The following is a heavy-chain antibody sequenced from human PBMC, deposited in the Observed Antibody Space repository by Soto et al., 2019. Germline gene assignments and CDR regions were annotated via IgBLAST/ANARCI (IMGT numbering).Heavy chain of an antibody. V-gene: IGHV3-15*01. D-gene: IGHD2-2*01. CDR3: PYCSSTNCYADHYYYMDV. J-gene: IGHJ6*03. CDR1: GFTFSNAW. CDR2: IKTKTDGGTA. Sequence: PGGSRRLSCAASGFTFSNAWMTCVRQAPGKGLEWVGRIKTKTDGGTADYAAPVKDRFTISRDDSKNTLYLQMNSLKTEDTAVYYCPYCSSTNCYADHYYYMDVWGKGTTVTVSS.